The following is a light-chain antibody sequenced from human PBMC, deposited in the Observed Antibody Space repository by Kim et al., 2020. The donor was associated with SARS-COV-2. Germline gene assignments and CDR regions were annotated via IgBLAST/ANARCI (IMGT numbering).Light chain of an antibody. CDR2: RDS. Sequence: SYELTQPLSVSVALGQTARITCGGNNIGSKNVHWYQQKPGQAPVLVIYRDSNRPSGIPERFSGSNSGNTATLTISRAQAGDEADYYCQVWDSSTASLGWVFGGGTQLTVL. CDR1: NIGSKN. V-gene: IGLV3-9*01. CDR3: QVWDSSTASLGWV. J-gene: IGLJ3*02.